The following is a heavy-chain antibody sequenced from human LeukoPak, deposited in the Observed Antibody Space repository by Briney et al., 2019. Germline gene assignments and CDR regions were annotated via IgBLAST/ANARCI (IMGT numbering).Heavy chain of an antibody. CDR2: IYYGGST. CDR1: GGSISSYY. J-gene: IGHJ5*02. CDR3: AGQTTIPHWFDP. Sequence: PSETLSLTCTVSGGSISSYYWSWIRQPPGKGLEWIGYIYYGGSTNYNSSLKSRVTISVDTSKNQFSLKLSSVTAAGTAVYYCAGQTTIPHWFDPWGQGTLVTVSS. D-gene: IGHD4-17*01. V-gene: IGHV4-59*01.